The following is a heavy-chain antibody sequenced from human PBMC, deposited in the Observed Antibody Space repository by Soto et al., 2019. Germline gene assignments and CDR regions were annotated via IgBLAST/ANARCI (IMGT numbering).Heavy chain of an antibody. V-gene: IGHV1-18*01. Sequence: ASVKVSCKASGYTFTSYGISWVRQAPGQGLEWMGWISAYNGNTNYAQKLQGRVTMTTDTSTSTAYMELRSLRSDDTAVYYCARDPKIEDIVVVPAAIRGYYYYGMDVWGQGTTVTAP. D-gene: IGHD2-2*02. J-gene: IGHJ6*02. CDR2: ISAYNGNT. CDR3: ARDPKIEDIVVVPAAIRGYYYYGMDV. CDR1: GYTFTSYG.